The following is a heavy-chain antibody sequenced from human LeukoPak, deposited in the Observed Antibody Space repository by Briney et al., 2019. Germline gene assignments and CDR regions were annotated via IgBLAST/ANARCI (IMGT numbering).Heavy chain of an antibody. CDR2: ISAYNGNT. V-gene: IGHV1-18*01. CDR3: AADREPTDPYKWVDP. CDR1: GYTFTSYG. J-gene: IGHJ5*02. Sequence: ASVKVSCKASGYTFTSYGISWVRQAPGQGLEWMGWISAYNGNTNYAQKLQGRVTMTTDTSTSTAYMELSSLRSEDTAVYYCAADREPTDPYKWVDPWGQGTQVIVSS. D-gene: IGHD1-1*01.